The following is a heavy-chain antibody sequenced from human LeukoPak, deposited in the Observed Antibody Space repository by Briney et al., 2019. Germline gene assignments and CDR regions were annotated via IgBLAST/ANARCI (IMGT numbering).Heavy chain of an antibody. J-gene: IGHJ4*02. CDR2: ISDSGGNT. CDR3: ARHRSSWLIDY. D-gene: IGHD6-6*01. CDR1: GFTVSSNY. V-gene: IGHV3-53*01. Sequence: GGSLRLSCAASGFTVSSNYMSWVRQAPWERLQWVSGISDSGGNTYYADSVRGRFTISRDNSKNTLYLQMNSLRAEDTAVYYCARHRSSWLIDYWGQGTLVTVSS.